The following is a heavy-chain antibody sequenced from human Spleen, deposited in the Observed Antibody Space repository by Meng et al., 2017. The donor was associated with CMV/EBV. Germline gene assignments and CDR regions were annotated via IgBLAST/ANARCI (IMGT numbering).Heavy chain of an antibody. Sequence: ASVKVSCKASGYTFTAHYFHWVRQAPGQGLEWMGWIHPHRGDTNYAQQFQGRVTLTRDTSINTGYMELTRLTSDDTAVYYCARGYSSAYYFDYWGQGTLVTVSS. CDR3: ARGYSSAYYFDY. V-gene: IGHV1-2*02. CDR2: IHPHRGDT. D-gene: IGHD6-19*01. J-gene: IGHJ4*02. CDR1: GYTFTAHY.